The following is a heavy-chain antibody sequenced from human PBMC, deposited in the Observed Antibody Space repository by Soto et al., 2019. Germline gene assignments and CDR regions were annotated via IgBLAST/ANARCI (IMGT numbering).Heavy chain of an antibody. J-gene: IGHJ3*01. V-gene: IGHV4-31*03. Sequence: QVQLQESGPGLVRPSQTLSLTCTVSGGSINRGGYYWSWVRQLPGKGPEWIGHIYYHGNPYYNPSLTSRVTLSIDTARNQFSLQLTSLTAADTAIYYCAREAPAASDAFDVWGQGTMVTISA. CDR2: IYYHGNP. CDR3: AREAPAASDAFDV. D-gene: IGHD2-2*01. CDR1: GGSINRGGYY.